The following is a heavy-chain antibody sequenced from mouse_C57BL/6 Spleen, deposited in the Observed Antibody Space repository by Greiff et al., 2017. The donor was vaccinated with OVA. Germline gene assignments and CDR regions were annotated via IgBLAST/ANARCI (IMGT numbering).Heavy chain of an antibody. CDR3: ARNLRTVVAGGHWYFDV. V-gene: IGHV2-9-1*01. Sequence: VKLVESGPGLVAPSQSLSITCTVSGFSLTSYAISWVRQPPGKGLEWLGVIWTGGGTNYNSALKSRLSISKDNSKSQVFLKMNSLQTDDTARYYCARNLRTVVAGGHWYFDVWGTGTTVTVSS. D-gene: IGHD1-1*01. J-gene: IGHJ1*03. CDR2: IWTGGGT. CDR1: GFSLTSYA.